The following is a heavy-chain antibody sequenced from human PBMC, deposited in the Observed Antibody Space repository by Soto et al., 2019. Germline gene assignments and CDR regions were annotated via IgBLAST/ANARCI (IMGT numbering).Heavy chain of an antibody. CDR1: GFSLSTSGMC. CDR2: IDWDDDK. J-gene: IGHJ4*02. D-gene: IGHD6-19*01. Sequence: GSGPTLVNPTHTLTLTCTFSGFSLSTSGMCVSWIRQPPGKALEWLALIDWDDDKYYSTSLKTRLTISKDTSKNQVVLTMTNMDPVDTATYYCARIPSMGSGWSYYFDYWGQGTLVTVSS. CDR3: ARIPSMGSGWSYYFDY. V-gene: IGHV2-70*01.